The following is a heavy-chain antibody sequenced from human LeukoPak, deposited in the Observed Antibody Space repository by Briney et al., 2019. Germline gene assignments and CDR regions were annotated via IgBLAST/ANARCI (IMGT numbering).Heavy chain of an antibody. J-gene: IGHJ6*02. Sequence: GGSLRLSCAASGFTVSSNYMSWARQAPGKGLEWVSVIYSGGSTYYADSVKGRFTISRDNSKNTLYLQMNSLRAEDTAVYYCARVVYSYGPTAPPHYYGMDVWGQGTTVTVSS. CDR3: ARVVYSYGPTAPPHYYGMDV. CDR2: IYSGGST. D-gene: IGHD5-18*01. V-gene: IGHV3-66*01. CDR1: GFTVSSNY.